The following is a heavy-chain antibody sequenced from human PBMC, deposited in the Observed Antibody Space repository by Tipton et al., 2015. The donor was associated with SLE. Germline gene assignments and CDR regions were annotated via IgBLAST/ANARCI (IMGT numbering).Heavy chain of an antibody. CDR3: ASRAESAAVHI. V-gene: IGHV3-21*03. CDR2: ISSCSSYI. D-gene: IGHD2/OR15-2a*01. CDR1: GFTFSTYI. Sequence: GSLRLSCAASGFTFSTYIMNWVRQAPGKGLEWVSSISSCSSYIYYADSVKGRFTISRDNAKNSLYLQMNSLRAEDTAVYYCASRAESAAVHIWGQGTMVTVSS. J-gene: IGHJ3*02.